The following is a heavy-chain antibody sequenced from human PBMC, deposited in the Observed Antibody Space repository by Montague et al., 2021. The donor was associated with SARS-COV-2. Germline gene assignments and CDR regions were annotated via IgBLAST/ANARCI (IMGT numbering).Heavy chain of an antibody. D-gene: IGHD2/OR15-2a*01. CDR1: GDSITPYGDSIGGYF. Sequence: SETLSLTCSVSGDSITPYGDSIGGYFWSWIRQPAGKGLEWIGRIYATGHFDYNPSLNSRVSISMDTSKQEFSMRLISVTAADTAVYYCARDAYYFGPGRENHGAFDSWGQGMLVTVSS. CDR2: IYATGHF. CDR3: ARDAYYFGPGRENHGAFDS. V-gene: IGHV4-4*07. J-gene: IGHJ5*01.